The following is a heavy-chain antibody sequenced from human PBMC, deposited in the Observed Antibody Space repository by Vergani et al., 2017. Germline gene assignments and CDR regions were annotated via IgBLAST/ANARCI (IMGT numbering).Heavy chain of an antibody. V-gene: IGHV3-7*03. CDR2: IKQDGSEK. D-gene: IGHD6-6*01. Sequence: EVQLVESGGGLVQPGGSLRLSCAASGFTFSSYWMSWVRQAPGKGLEWVANIKQDGSEKYYVDSVKGRFTISRDNAKNSLYLQMNSLRAEDTAVYYWARDEWGSSSHYYYYGMDVWGQGTTDTVSS. J-gene: IGHJ6*02. CDR1: GFTFSSYW. CDR3: ARDEWGSSSHYYYYGMDV.